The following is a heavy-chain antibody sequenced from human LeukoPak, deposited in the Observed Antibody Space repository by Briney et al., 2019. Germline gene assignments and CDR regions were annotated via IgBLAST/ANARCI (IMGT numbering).Heavy chain of an antibody. CDR1: GFTFSSYW. D-gene: IGHD2/OR15-2a*01. J-gene: IGHJ4*02. CDR2: IKQDGSEK. V-gene: IGHV3-7*01. Sequence: GGSLRLSCAASGFTFSSYWMSWVRQAPGKGLEWVANIKQDGSEKYYVDSVKGRSTISRDNAKNSLYLQMNSLRAEDTAVYYCAREPEESSNYFDYWGQGTLVTVSS. CDR3: AREPEESSNYFDY.